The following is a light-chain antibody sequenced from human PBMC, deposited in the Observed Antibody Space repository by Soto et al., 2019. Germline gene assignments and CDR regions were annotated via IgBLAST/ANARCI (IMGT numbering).Light chain of an antibody. CDR1: QSVSSS. Sequence: EIVLTQSPGTLSLSPGERATLSCRASQSVSSSRLAWYRQKPGQAPRLLIYGASDRATGIPARFSGGGSGTDFTLTISSLEPEDFAVYYCQQRSNWPITFGQGTRLEIK. J-gene: IGKJ5*01. CDR2: GAS. CDR3: QQRSNWPIT. V-gene: IGKV3-11*01.